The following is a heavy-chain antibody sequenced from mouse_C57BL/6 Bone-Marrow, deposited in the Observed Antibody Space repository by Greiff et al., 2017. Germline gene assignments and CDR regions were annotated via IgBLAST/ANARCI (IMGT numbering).Heavy chain of an antibody. Sequence: EVQLQQSGTVLARPGASVKLSCKTSGYTFTSYWMHWVNQRPGQGLEWIGAIYPGNSDTSYKQKFKGKVKLTAVTSASTAYMELSSLTNEDSAVYYCTRQEWLRLSYFDFWGQGTALTVTS. V-gene: IGHV1-5*01. D-gene: IGHD3-2*02. CDR3: TRQEWLRLSYFDF. J-gene: IGHJ2*01. CDR2: IYPGNSDT. CDR1: GYTFTSYW.